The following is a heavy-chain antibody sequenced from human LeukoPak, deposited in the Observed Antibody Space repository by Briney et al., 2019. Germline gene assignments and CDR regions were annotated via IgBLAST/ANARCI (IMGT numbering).Heavy chain of an antibody. CDR2: ISYGGTT. Sequence: PSETLSLTCGVSGDSLSSRSYRWVWIRQPPGKGLEWLGTISYGGTTLYKASLKSRVTISLDTSKNQFSLRLQSVTAADTAVYYCARENLDVVLMVSGRNWFDPWGRGTLVIVSS. J-gene: IGHJ5*02. V-gene: IGHV4-39*07. CDR1: GDSLSSRSYR. CDR3: ARENLDVVLMVSGRNWFDP. D-gene: IGHD2-8*01.